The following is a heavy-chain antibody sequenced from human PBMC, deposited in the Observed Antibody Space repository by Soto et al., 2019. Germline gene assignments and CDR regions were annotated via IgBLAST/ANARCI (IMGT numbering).Heavy chain of an antibody. CDR1: GGSISSGDYY. D-gene: IGHD5-12*01. CDR2: IYYSGST. CDR3: ARSDGYNFWY. V-gene: IGHV4-30-4*01. Sequence: SETLSLTCTVSGGSISSGDYYWSWIRQPPGKGLEWIGYIYYSGSTYYNPSLKSRVTISVDTSKNQFSLKLSSVTAADTAVYYCARSDGYNFWYWGQEPWSPSPQ. J-gene: IGHJ4*01.